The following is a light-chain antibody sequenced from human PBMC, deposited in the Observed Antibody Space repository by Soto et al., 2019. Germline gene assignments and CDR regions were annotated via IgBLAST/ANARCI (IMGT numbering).Light chain of an antibody. Sequence: EIVLTRSPGTLSLSPGERATLSCKASQSFGNNYLAWYQQKPGQAPMLLIYGASTRATGIPDRFSGSGSGTDFTLIISRLEPEDFAVYYCQQYVSSPLTFGGGTKVDIK. CDR1: QSFGNNY. J-gene: IGKJ4*01. V-gene: IGKV3-20*01. CDR3: QQYVSSPLT. CDR2: GAS.